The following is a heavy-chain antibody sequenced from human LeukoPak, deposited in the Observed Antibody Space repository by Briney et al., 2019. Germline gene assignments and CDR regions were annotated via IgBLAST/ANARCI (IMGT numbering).Heavy chain of an antibody. J-gene: IGHJ6*04. CDR3: AREVHSPWFCKDG. D-gene: IGHD3-10*01. CDR2: IKQDGSEK. V-gene: IGHV3-7*01. Sequence: GGSLRLSCAASGFTFSSYWMNWVRQAPGKGLEWVANIKQDGSEKYYVDSVEGRFTVSRDNAKNSLYLQMNSLRAEDTAVYYCAREVHSPWFCKDGWGKGTTVTVSS. CDR1: GFTFSSYW.